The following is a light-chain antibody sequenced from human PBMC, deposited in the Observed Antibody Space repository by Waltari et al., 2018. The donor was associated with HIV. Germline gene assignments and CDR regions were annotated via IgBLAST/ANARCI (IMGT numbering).Light chain of an antibody. J-gene: IGLJ2*01. Sequence: QSVLTQSPSVSAAPGHRVTISCSGSSPDIGNNDVSLYQQLPGRAPKVLIYDNDKRPSGIPDRFSGSKSGTSATLDITVLQTGDEADYYCATWHTSLRAHVVFGGGTKVTVL. CDR1: SPDIGNND. V-gene: IGLV1-51*01. CDR3: ATWHTSLRAHVV. CDR2: DND.